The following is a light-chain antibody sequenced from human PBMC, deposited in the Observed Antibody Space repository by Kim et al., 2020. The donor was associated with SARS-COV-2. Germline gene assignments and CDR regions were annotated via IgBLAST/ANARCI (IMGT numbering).Light chain of an antibody. V-gene: IGKV3-20*01. CDR2: GAS. Sequence: LFPGERATLSCRASQSVSSSYLAWYQLKPGQAPRLLIYGASSRATGIPDRFSGSGSGTDFTLTISRLEPEDFAVYYCQQYGYSLSFGGGTKVDIK. CDR3: QQYGYSLS. CDR1: QSVSSSY. J-gene: IGKJ4*01.